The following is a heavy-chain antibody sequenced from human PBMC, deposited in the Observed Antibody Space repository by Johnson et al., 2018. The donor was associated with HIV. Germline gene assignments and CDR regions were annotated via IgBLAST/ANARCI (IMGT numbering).Heavy chain of an antibody. CDR2: INQDGSEM. D-gene: IGHD3-10*02. V-gene: IGHV3-7*03. CDR3: ARRLAQGSPIEYYVGAFDI. J-gene: IGHJ3*02. CDR1: GFTFSSYA. Sequence: VHLVESGGGVVQPGRSLRLSCAASGFTFSSYAMHWVRQAPGKGLEWVANINQDGSEMYYVDSVKGRFTISRDNSKNTLYLQMNSLRAEDTALYYCARRLAQGSPIEYYVGAFDIWGQGTMVTVSS.